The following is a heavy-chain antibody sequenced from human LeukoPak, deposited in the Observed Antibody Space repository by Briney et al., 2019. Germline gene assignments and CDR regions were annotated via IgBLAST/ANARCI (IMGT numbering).Heavy chain of an antibody. CDR2: IYYSATT. CDR1: GGSISSSSYY. D-gene: IGHD1-26*01. CDR3: ARTGRGSYFVDY. V-gene: IGHV4-39*01. J-gene: IGHJ4*02. Sequence: WETLSLTCTVSGGSISSSSYYWGWLRQPPGKGLEWIGSIYYSATTYYTPSLKSRVTISVDTSKNQFSLKLSSVTAADTAVYYCARTGRGSYFVDYWGQGTLVTVSS.